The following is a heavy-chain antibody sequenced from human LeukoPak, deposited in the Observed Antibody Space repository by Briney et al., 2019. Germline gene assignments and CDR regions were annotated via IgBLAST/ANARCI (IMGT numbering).Heavy chain of an antibody. CDR2: MNPNSGNT. CDR1: GYTFTSYD. J-gene: IGHJ3*02. Sequence: ASVKVSCKASGYTFTSYDINWVRQATGQGLEWMGWMNPNSGNTGYAQKFQGRVTITRNTSISTAYMELSSLRSEDTAVYYCASLGRGCSSTSCYAFDIWGQGTMVTVSS. V-gene: IGHV1-8*03. CDR3: ASLGRGCSSTSCYAFDI. D-gene: IGHD2-2*01.